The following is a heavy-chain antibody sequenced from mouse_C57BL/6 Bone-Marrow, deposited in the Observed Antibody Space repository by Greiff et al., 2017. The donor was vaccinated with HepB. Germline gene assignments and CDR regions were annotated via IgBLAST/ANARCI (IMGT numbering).Heavy chain of an antibody. J-gene: IGHJ3*01. CDR2: ISSGSSTI. V-gene: IGHV5-17*01. Sequence: EVQRVESGGVLVKPGGSLKPSCAASGFTFSDYGMHWVRQAPEKGLEWVAYISSGSSTIYYADTVKGRFTISRDNAKNTLFLQMTSLRSEDTAMYYCARNYGSSWDWFAYWGQGTLVTVSA. CDR3: ARNYGSSWDWFAY. D-gene: IGHD1-1*01. CDR1: GFTFSDYG.